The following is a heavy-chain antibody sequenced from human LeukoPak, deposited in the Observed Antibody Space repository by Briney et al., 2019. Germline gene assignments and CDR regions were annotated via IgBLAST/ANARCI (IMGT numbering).Heavy chain of an antibody. CDR3: ARVGSSSWYIDY. Sequence: GGSLRLSCAASGFTFSSYSMNWVRQAPGQGLDWVSSITSRSSYIYYADSVKGRFIISRDNAKNSLYLQMNSLRAEDTAVYYCARVGSSSWYIDYWGQGTLVTVSS. D-gene: IGHD6-13*01. CDR1: GFTFSSYS. V-gene: IGHV3-21*01. J-gene: IGHJ4*02. CDR2: ITSRSSYI.